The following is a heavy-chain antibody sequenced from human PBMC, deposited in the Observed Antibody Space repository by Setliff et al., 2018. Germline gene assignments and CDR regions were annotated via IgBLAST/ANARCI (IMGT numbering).Heavy chain of an antibody. V-gene: IGHV5-51*01. CDR2: IYPGDYDT. CDR1: GYSFTSDW. J-gene: IGHJ4*02. CDR3: ARGYDSGGWNY. D-gene: IGHD3-22*01. Sequence: PGESLKISCKGSGYSFTSDWIGWVRQMPGKGLEWMGIIYPGDYDTRYSPSLQGQVTFSADRSISTAHLQWDSLKASDTAMYYCARGYDSGGWNYWGQGTLVTVSS.